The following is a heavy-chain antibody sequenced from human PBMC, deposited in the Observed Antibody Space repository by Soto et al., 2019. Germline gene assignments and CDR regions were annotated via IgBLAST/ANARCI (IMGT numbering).Heavy chain of an antibody. CDR3: AKFGMATTKRSPPYYIDY. Sequence: ASETLSLSCAASGFTFSSYAMSWVRQAPGKGLEWVSSISGSGGGTYYADSVKGRFTFSRDNSKNTLYLQMNSLRAEDTAVYYCAKFGMATTKRSPPYYIDYWGQGALVTVSS. V-gene: IGHV3-23*01. CDR2: ISGSGGGT. CDR1: GFTFSSYA. D-gene: IGHD1-1*01. J-gene: IGHJ4*02.